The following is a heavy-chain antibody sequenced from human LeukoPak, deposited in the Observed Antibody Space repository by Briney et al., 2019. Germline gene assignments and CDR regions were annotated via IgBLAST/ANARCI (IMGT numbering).Heavy chain of an antibody. J-gene: IGHJ6*03. CDR3: AREGGQLGFLEWSSNYYYYMDV. CDR2: ISSSSSYI. D-gene: IGHD3-3*01. Sequence: GGSLRLSCAASGFTFSSYSMNWVRQAPGKGLEWVSSISSSSSYIYYADSVKGRFTISRDNAKNSLYLQMNSLRAEDTAVYYCAREGGQLGFLEWSSNYYYYMDVWGKGTTVTVSS. V-gene: IGHV3-21*01. CDR1: GFTFSSYS.